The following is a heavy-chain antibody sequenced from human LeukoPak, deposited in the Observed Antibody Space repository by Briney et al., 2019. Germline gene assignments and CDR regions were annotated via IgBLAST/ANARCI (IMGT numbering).Heavy chain of an antibody. CDR1: GFTFSDYY. CDR2: ISSSGSTI. V-gene: IGHV3-11*01. Sequence: GGSLRLSCAASGFTFSDYYMSWIRQAPGKRLEWVSYISSSGSTIYYADSVKGRFSISRDNAKNSLYLQMNSLRAEDTAVYYCARACDFWSGYYWGYFDYWGQGTLVTVSS. D-gene: IGHD3-3*01. CDR3: ARACDFWSGYYWGYFDY. J-gene: IGHJ4*02.